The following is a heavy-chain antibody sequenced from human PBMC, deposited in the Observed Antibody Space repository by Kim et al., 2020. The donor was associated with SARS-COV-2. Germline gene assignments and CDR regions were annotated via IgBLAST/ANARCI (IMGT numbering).Heavy chain of an antibody. Sequence: ASVKVSCKASGYTFATYGITWVRQAPGQGLEWMGWISSYNDNRNYAQKFKGRLTMTTDTSTSRAYMELRSLRSDDTAVYYCARDRRVRGFSLGYYYTMDVWGRGTTVTVSS. D-gene: IGHD3-10*01. CDR3: ARDRRVRGFSLGYYYTMDV. J-gene: IGHJ6*02. V-gene: IGHV1-18*01. CDR1: GYTFATYG. CDR2: ISSYNDNR.